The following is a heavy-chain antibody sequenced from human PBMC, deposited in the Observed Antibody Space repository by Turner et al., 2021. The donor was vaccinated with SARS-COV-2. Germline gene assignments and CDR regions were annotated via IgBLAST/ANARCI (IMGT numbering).Heavy chain of an antibody. Sequence: QVQLMQSGAEVKKPGASVKVSCKASGYTFTGHYIHWVRQALGQGREWMGWINPHSGGTEYAQKFQGRVTMTRDTSISTAYVELSGLKSDDTAVYYCARGFLEWFVSPFDPWGQGTLVTVSS. V-gene: IGHV1-2*02. CDR3: ARGFLEWFVSPFDP. D-gene: IGHD3-3*01. CDR1: GYTFTGHY. J-gene: IGHJ5*02. CDR2: INPHSGGT.